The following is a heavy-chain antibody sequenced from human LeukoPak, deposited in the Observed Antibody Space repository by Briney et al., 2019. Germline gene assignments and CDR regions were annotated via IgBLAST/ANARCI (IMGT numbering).Heavy chain of an antibody. CDR1: GFTFSSYA. V-gene: IGHV3-23*01. CDR2: ISGSGGST. J-gene: IGHJ4*02. CDR3: AKDPTSIAARPHYFDY. Sequence: GGSLRLSCAASGFTFSSYAMSWVRQAPGKGLEWVSAISGSGGSTYYADSVKGRFTISRDNSKNTLYLQMNSLRAEDTAVYYCAKDPTSIAARPHYFDYWGQGTLVTLSS. D-gene: IGHD6-6*01.